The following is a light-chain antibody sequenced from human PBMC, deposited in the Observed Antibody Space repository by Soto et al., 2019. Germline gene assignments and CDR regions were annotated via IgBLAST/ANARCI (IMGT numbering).Light chain of an antibody. CDR2: DAS. J-gene: IGKJ1*01. Sequence: EIVLTQSPGTLSLSPAERATLSCRASQSLSRGYLAWYQQKPGRAPRLLIWDASSRATGITDRFSGSGSGTDFTLTISRLETEDFAVYSCQEYASSPRTFGQGPKVEIK. CDR1: QSLSRGY. V-gene: IGKV3-20*01. CDR3: QEYASSPRT.